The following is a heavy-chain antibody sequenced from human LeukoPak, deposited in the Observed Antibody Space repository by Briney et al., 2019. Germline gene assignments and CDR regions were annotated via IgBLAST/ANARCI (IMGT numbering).Heavy chain of an antibody. CDR1: GFTFSSYW. CDR2: INSDGSST. Sequence: GGSLRLSCAASGFTFSSYWMHWVRQAPGKGLVWVSRINSDGSSTSYADSVKGRFTISRDNAKNTLYLQTNSLRAEDTAVYYCARVLKQWLVGIDYFDYWGQGTLVTVSS. J-gene: IGHJ4*02. V-gene: IGHV3-74*01. CDR3: ARVLKQWLVGIDYFDY. D-gene: IGHD6-19*01.